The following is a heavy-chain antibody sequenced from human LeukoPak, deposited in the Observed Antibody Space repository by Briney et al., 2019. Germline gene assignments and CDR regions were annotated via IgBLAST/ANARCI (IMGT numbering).Heavy chain of an antibody. V-gene: IGHV1-8*03. CDR3: ARFRYCSSTSCRQLRAEYFQH. J-gene: IGHJ1*01. CDR2: MNPNSGNT. D-gene: IGHD2-2*01. CDR1: GYTLTGYY. Sequence: ASVKVSRKPSGYTLTGYYMHTVRQATGPGLECMGWMNPNSGNTGYAQKFQGRVTITRNISIGTAYMELSILISEDTAVYYCARFRYCSSTSCRQLRAEYFQHWGQGTLVTVSS.